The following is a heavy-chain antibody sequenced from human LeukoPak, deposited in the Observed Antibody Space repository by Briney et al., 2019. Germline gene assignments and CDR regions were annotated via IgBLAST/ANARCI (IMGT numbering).Heavy chain of an antibody. V-gene: IGHV4-59*01. Sequence: SETLSLTCTVSGGSISNKYWSWIRQSPGKGLECIGYIHYTGSTNYNPSLKSRVTISVETSKNQFSLKLKSVTAADTAVYYCARGGYYGSGNDFRFDPWGQGTLVTVSS. D-gene: IGHD3-10*01. CDR2: IHYTGST. CDR3: ARGGYYGSGNDFRFDP. CDR1: GGSISNKY. J-gene: IGHJ5*02.